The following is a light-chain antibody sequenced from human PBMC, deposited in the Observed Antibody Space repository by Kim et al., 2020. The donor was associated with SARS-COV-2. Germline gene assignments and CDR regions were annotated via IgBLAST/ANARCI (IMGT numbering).Light chain of an antibody. V-gene: IGKV1-39*01. Sequence: ASVGDRVTLTCRTSQIVDNFLNWYQQLPGKAPKLLVFGASSLQGGVPSRFSGGGSGTEFNLTISGLQPEDFATYYCQQSHSLPLTFGGGTKVDIK. CDR1: QIVDNF. CDR3: QQSHSLPLT. J-gene: IGKJ4*01. CDR2: GAS.